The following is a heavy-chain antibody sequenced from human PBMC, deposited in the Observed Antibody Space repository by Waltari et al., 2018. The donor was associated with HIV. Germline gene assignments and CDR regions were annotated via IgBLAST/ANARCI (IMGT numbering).Heavy chain of an antibody. J-gene: IGHJ6*02. V-gene: IGHV3-30*18. Sequence: GFTFSSYGMHWARQAPGKGLAWVAVISYAGSNKYYAVSVKGRFTISRDNSKNTLYLQMNSLRAEDTAVYYCAEHPIVGVPAAPYYGRDVWGQGTTFTV. CDR3: AEHPIVGVPAAPYYGRDV. CDR2: ISYAGSNK. CDR1: GFTFSSYG. D-gene: IGHD2-2*01.